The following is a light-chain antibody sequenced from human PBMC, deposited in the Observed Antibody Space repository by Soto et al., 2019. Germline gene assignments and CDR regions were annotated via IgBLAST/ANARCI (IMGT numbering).Light chain of an antibody. CDR1: QDISNY. CDR3: QQYDNLPLT. CDR2: DAS. V-gene: IGKV1-33*01. J-gene: IGKJ3*01. Sequence: DIQMTQSPSSLSASVGDRVTITCPASQDISNYLNWYQQKPGKAPKLLIYDASNLETGVPSRFSRSGSGTDFTFTISSLQPEDIATYYCQQYDNLPLTFGPGTKVDIK.